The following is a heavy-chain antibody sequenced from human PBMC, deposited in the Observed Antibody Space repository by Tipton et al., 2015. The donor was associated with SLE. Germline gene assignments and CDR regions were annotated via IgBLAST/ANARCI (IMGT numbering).Heavy chain of an antibody. CDR1: DVSISSTYYY. V-gene: IGHV4-39*07. CDR2: IHYSGST. D-gene: IGHD3-3*01. J-gene: IGHJ5*02. CDR3: ARGMYDFWSGVNWFDP. Sequence: LRLSCTVSDVSISSTYYYWGWIRQPPGKGLEWIGSIHYSGSTYYNPSLKSRVTISVDTSKNQFSLKLSSVTAADTAVYYCARGMYDFWSGVNWFDPWGQGTLVTVSS.